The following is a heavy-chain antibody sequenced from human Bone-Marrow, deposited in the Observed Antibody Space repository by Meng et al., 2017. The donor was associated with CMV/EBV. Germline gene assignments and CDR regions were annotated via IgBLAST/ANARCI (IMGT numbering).Heavy chain of an antibody. D-gene: IGHD1-1*01. CDR2: ISYDGSNK. Sequence: GGSLRLSCAASGFTFSSYAMHWVRQAPGKGLEWVAVISYDGSNKYYADSVKGRFTISRDNSKNTLYLQMNSLRAEDTAVYYCARDRNELPGDYWGQGTRVTGSS. J-gene: IGHJ4*02. CDR1: GFTFSSYA. CDR3: ARDRNELPGDY. V-gene: IGHV3-30*04.